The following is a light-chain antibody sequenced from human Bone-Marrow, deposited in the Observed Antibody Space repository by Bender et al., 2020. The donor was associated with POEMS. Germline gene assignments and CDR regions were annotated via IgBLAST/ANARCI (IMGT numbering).Light chain of an antibody. J-gene: IGLJ3*02. CDR3: FSTDSSGNRRV. CDR1: ALPKKF. Sequence: SYGLTQPPSVSVSPGQTARITCSGDALPKKFAFWYQQKSGQAPVLVIFEDSKRPSGIPERFSGSSSGAKATLTISGAQVEDEADYYCFSTDSSGNRRVFGGGTKVTVL. CDR2: EDS. V-gene: IGLV3-10*01.